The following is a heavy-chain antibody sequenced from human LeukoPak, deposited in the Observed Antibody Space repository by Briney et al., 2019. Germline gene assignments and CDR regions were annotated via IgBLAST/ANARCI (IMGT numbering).Heavy chain of an antibody. CDR2: IHYTGGT. D-gene: IGHD3-9*01. J-gene: IGHJ4*02. V-gene: IGHV4-34*01. CDR3: EKGNILTGYCFDF. CDR1: GGSITGYY. Sequence: SEALSLTCAVYGGSITGYYWSWIRQTPGRGVEWVGEIHYTGGTSYNPTPKSRATISTDTSKHQFSLRLSSVTAADTAVYYCEKGNILTGYCFDFWGQGALVTVSS.